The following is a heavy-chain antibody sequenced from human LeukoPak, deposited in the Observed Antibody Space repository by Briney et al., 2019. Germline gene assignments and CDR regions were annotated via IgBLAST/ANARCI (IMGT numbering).Heavy chain of an antibody. Sequence: PGGSLRLSCSASGFTFSSYAMHWVRQAPGKGVEFVSAISSNGDTYYADSVKGSFTISRDNSKSTLSLQMSSLRAEDTAVYYCVGRYCTSTSCPYYFDYWGQGTLVTVSS. CDR2: ISSNGDT. V-gene: IGHV3-64D*06. D-gene: IGHD2-2*01. J-gene: IGHJ4*02. CDR1: GFTFSSYA. CDR3: VGRYCTSTSCPYYFDY.